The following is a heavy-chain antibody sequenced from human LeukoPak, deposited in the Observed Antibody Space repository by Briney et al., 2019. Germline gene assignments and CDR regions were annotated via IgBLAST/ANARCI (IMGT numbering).Heavy chain of an antibody. CDR2: IYGSGYT. CDR1: GASISGWY. Sequence: SETLSLTCTVSGASISGWYWSWIRQPPGKGLEWIGYIYGSGYTNYNPSLKSRVTMSIDTSKNHFSLNLTSVTAADTATYYCARETSLAGFASGLGFNYWGQGILVTVSS. D-gene: IGHD6-19*01. V-gene: IGHV4-59*01. J-gene: IGHJ4*02. CDR3: ARETSLAGFASGLGFNY.